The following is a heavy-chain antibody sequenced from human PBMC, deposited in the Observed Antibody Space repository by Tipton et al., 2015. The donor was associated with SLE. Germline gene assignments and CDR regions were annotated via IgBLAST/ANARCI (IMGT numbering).Heavy chain of an antibody. V-gene: IGHV3-53*01. J-gene: IGHJ4*02. D-gene: IGHD3-10*01. CDR2: IYSGGST. CDR1: GFTVSSKY. Sequence: GSLRLSCAASGFTVSSKYMSWVRQAPGKGLEWVSVIYSGGSTYYADSVRGRFTISRDNSKNTVYLQMNSLRADDTAVYYCARDGSGSYYGSLDYWGQGTLVTVSS. CDR3: ARDGSGSYYGSLDY.